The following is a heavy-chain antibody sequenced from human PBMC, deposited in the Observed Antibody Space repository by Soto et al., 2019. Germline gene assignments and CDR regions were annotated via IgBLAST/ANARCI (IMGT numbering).Heavy chain of an antibody. Sequence: TLSLTCAVYGGSFSGYYWSWIRQPPGKGLEWIGEINHSGSTNYNPSLKSRVTISVDTSKNQFSLKLSSVTAADTAVYYCARAGRGYPDYWGQGTLVTVSS. J-gene: IGHJ4*02. CDR1: GGSFSGYY. V-gene: IGHV4-34*01. CDR2: INHSGST. CDR3: ARAGRGYPDY. D-gene: IGHD5-12*01.